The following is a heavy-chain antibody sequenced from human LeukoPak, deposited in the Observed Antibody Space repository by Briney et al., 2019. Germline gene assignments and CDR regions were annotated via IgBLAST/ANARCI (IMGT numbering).Heavy chain of an antibody. CDR1: GGSIVSSSYS. CDR2: INHSGST. V-gene: IGHV4-39*07. D-gene: IGHD3-10*01. J-gene: IGHJ4*02. Sequence: PSETLSLTCSVSGGSIVSSSYSWSWIRQPPGKGLEWIGEINHSGSTNYNPSLKSRVTISVDTSKNQFSLRLTSVTAADTAVYYCARPGWFGAHPFDYWGQGTLVTVSS. CDR3: ARPGWFGAHPFDY.